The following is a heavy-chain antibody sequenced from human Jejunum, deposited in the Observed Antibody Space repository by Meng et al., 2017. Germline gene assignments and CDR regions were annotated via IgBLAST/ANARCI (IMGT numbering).Heavy chain of an antibody. J-gene: IGHJ5*02. CDR2: MSYSGST. CDR1: GASISTTNYY. CDR3: ARDEWFGRYWGVWFDP. V-gene: IGHV4-39*07. D-gene: IGHD3-10*01. Sequence: SETLSLTCTVSGASISTTNYYWGWIRQPPGKGLEWIGTMSYSGSTYFNPYLKSRSTISTDTSKNQFSLKLNSVTAADTAVYYCARDEWFGRYWGVWFDPWGQGTLVTVSS.